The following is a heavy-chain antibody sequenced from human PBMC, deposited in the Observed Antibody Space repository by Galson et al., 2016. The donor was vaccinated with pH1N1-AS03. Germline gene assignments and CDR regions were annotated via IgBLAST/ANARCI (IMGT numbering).Heavy chain of an antibody. CDR2: ISPTGETT. CDR3: TRVVRFGGFDY. Sequence: SLRLSCAASGFIFSGNSMSWVRQAPGKGLEWVAAISPTGETTPYADSVKGRFIISRDNSKNTLFLEMDSLRAEDTAVYYCTRVVRFGGFDYWGQGTLVTVSS. D-gene: IGHD3-3*01. CDR1: GFIFSGNS. V-gene: IGHV3-23*01. J-gene: IGHJ4*02.